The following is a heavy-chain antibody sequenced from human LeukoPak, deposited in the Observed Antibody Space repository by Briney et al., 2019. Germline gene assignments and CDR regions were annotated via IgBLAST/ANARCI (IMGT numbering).Heavy chain of an antibody. CDR2: ISAYNGNT. D-gene: IGHD3-10*01. CDR3: ARFVLGELFRGWFDP. CDR1: GYTFTSYG. J-gene: IGHJ5*02. Sequence: ASVKVSCKASGYTFTSYGISWVRQAPGQGLEWMGWISAYNGNTNYAQKLQGRVTMTTDTSTSTAYMELRSLRSDDTAVYYCARFVLGELFRGWFDPWGQGTLVTVSS. V-gene: IGHV1-18*01.